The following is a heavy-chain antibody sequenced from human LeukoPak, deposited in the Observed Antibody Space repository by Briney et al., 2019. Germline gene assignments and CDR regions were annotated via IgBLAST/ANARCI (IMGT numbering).Heavy chain of an antibody. J-gene: IGHJ3*02. D-gene: IGHD3-9*01. V-gene: IGHV3-23*01. CDR1: GFTFSSYA. Sequence: QPGGSLRLACAASGFTFSSYALTWVRQAPGKGLQFVPTISGSGDSTYYADSVKGRFTISRDNSKKTLYLQMSSLRAEDTAVYYCVKVKYYDILSGLRSGAFGASDIWGQGTMVTVSS. CDR3: VKVKYYDILSGLRSGAFGASDI. CDR2: ISGSGDST.